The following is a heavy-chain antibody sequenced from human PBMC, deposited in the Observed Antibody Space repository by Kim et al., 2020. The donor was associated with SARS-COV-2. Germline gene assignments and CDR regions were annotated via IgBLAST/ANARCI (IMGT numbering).Heavy chain of an antibody. D-gene: IGHD6-13*01. V-gene: IGHV3-53*01. CDR1: GFTVSSNY. CDR2: IYSGGST. CDR3: ARARGGYSSSWYYFDY. J-gene: IGHJ4*02. Sequence: GGSLRLSCAASGFTVSSNYMSWVRQAPGKGLEWVSVIYSGGSTYYADSVKGRFTISSDNSKNTLYLQMNSLSAEDTDVYYCARARGGYSSSWYYFDYWGQGTLVTVSS.